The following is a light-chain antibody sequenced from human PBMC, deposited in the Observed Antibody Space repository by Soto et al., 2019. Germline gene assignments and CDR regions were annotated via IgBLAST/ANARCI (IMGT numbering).Light chain of an antibody. J-gene: IGLJ1*01. CDR2: GVT. V-gene: IGLV2-14*01. CDR3: SSYTNNSPYV. Sequence: QSALTQPASVSGSPGQSITISCTGTSSDVGAYYSVSWYQHHPGKAPKLIIYGVTNRPSGVSNRFSGSKSGNTASLTISGLQAEDEADYYCSSYTNNSPYVFGTGTKVTVL. CDR1: SSDVGAYYS.